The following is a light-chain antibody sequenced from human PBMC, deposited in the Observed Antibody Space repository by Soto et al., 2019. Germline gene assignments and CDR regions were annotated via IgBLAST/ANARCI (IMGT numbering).Light chain of an antibody. CDR3: CSYGDFRTSWV. CDR2: EGT. Sequence: QSALTQPASVSGSPGQSITISCTGTSSDVGSDYLVSWYQQHPGTAPKLIIYEGTKRPSGVSDRFSGSRSGNTASLTISGRQTEDEGDYFCCSYGDFRTSWVFGGGTQLTVL. V-gene: IGLV2-23*01. J-gene: IGLJ3*02. CDR1: SSDVGSDYL.